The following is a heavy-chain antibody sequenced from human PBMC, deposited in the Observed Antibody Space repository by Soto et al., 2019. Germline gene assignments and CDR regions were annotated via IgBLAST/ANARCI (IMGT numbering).Heavy chain of an antibody. J-gene: IGHJ4*02. D-gene: IGHD2-8*02. Sequence: PSETLSVTCAVDGGTFSGYDWTWIRQPPGTGLEWIGEINHSGSTNYNPSLKSRVTISVDTSKNQFSLKLTSVTAADTAVYYCARDKITGLFDSWGQGTLVTVSS. CDR1: GGTFSGYD. V-gene: IGHV4-34*01. CDR2: INHSGST. CDR3: ARDKITGLFDS.